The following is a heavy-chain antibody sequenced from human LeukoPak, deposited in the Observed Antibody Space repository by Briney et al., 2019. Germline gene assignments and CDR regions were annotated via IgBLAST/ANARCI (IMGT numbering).Heavy chain of an antibody. J-gene: IGHJ4*02. D-gene: IGHD2-2*01. CDR1: GFTFSSYS. CDR3: ARVVAYCSSTSCYPGY. V-gene: IGHV3-21*01. Sequence: GGSLRLSCAASGFTFSSYSMNWVRQAPGKGLEWVSSISSSSSYIYYADSVKGRFTISRDNAKNSLYLQMNSLRAEDTAVYYCARVVAYCSSTSCYPGYWGQGTLVTVSS. CDR2: ISSSSSYI.